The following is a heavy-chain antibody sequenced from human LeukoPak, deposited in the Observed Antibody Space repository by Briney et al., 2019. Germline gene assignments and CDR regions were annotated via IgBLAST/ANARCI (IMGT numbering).Heavy chain of an antibody. Sequence: GGSLRLSCAASGVTFSSYAMHWVRQAPGKGLEWVAVISYDGSNKYYADSVKGRFTISRDNSKNTLYLQMNGLRAEDTAVYYCARVPLRFLEQGALDYWGQGSLVTVSS. CDR1: GVTFSSYA. J-gene: IGHJ4*02. CDR3: ARVPLRFLEQGALDY. CDR2: ISYDGSNK. V-gene: IGHV3-30-3*01. D-gene: IGHD3-3*01.